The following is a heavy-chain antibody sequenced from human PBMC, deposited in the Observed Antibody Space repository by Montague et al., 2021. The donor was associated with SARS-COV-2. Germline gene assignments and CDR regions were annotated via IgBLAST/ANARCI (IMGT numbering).Heavy chain of an antibody. CDR1: VDSISRYS. V-gene: IGHV4-59*08. CDR3: ARHVRVTTVTSHMYHYAMDV. J-gene: IGHJ6*02. CDR2: INQTGST. Sequence: SETLSLTCAVYVDSISRYSWSWIRQAPGKGLEWIVYINQTGSTNYNPSLTSRVTISVDTSKNQVSLKLTSVTAADTAVYYCARHVRVTTVTSHMYHYAMDVWGQGTTVTVSS. D-gene: IGHD4-11*01.